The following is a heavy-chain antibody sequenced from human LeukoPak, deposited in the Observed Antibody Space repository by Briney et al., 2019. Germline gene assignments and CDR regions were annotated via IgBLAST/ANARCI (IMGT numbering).Heavy chain of an antibody. J-gene: IGHJ4*02. V-gene: IGHV4-61*09. Sequence: PSETLSLTCTVSGGSISSGSYYWSWIRQPAGKGLEWIGHIYTTGSTNYNPSLKSRVTISVDTSKTQFSLKLSSVTAADTAVYYCARDWTYSGSHGSFDYWGQGTLVTVSS. CDR3: ARDWTYSGSHGSFDY. D-gene: IGHD5-12*01. CDR1: GGSISSGSYY. CDR2: IYTTGST.